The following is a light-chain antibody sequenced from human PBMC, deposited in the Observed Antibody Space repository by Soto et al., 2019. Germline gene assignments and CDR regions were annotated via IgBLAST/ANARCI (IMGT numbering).Light chain of an antibody. Sequence: QSALTQPRSVSGSPGQSVTISCTRTSSDVGGYNYVSWYQQHPGKAPKVMIYDVSERPSGVPDRFSGSKSGNTASLTVSGLQAEDETDYYCCSFAGSYTYVFGTGTKLTVL. V-gene: IGLV2-11*01. CDR3: CSFAGSYTYV. J-gene: IGLJ1*01. CDR2: DVS. CDR1: SSDVGGYNY.